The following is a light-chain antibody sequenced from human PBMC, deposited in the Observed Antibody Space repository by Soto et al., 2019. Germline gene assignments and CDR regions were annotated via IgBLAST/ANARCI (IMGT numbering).Light chain of an antibody. CDR3: QQYNNWPIT. V-gene: IGKV3-15*01. Sequence: EIVLTQSQGTLSLAPGEGATLSCRASQSVSNNYLAWCQQKPGQAPRLLIYGASTRATGIPARFSGSGSGTEFTLTISSLQSEDFAVYYCQQYNNWPITFGQGTRLEIK. J-gene: IGKJ5*01. CDR1: QSVSNN. CDR2: GAS.